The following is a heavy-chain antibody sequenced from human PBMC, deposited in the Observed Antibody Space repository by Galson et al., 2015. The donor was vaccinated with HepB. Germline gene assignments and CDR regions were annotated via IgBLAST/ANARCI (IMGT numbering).Heavy chain of an antibody. CDR3: ARDNGIAVAGTLVWYFDL. Sequence: QSGAEVKKPGASVKVSCKASGYTFTSYGISWVRQAPGQGLEWMGWISAYNGNTNYAQKLQGRVTITADKSTSTAYMELSSLRSEDTAVYYCARDNGIAVAGTLVWYFDLWGRGTLVTVSS. V-gene: IGHV1-18*01. CDR1: GYTFTSYG. CDR2: ISAYNGNT. D-gene: IGHD6-19*01. J-gene: IGHJ2*01.